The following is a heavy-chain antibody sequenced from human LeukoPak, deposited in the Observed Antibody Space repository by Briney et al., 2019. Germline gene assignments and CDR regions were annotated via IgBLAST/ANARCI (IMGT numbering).Heavy chain of an antibody. V-gene: IGHV3-48*04. CDR1: GFTFSNYG. Sequence: GGSLRLSCAASGFTFSNYGMSWVRQAPGKGLEWVSGISGSGVTTYYADSVKGRFTISRDNAKNSLYLQMNSLRAEDTAVYYCARNRYNWNSHGDAFDIWGQGTMVTVSS. CDR3: ARNRYNWNSHGDAFDI. CDR2: ISGSGVTT. J-gene: IGHJ3*02. D-gene: IGHD1-7*01.